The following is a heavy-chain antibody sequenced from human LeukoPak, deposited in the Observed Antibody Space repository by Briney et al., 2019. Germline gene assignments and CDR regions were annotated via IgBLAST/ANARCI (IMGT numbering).Heavy chain of an antibody. CDR3: ARHRSYSSSSVRRLAYNWFDP. CDR2: IYYSGST. J-gene: IGHJ5*02. CDR1: GGSISSSSYY. D-gene: IGHD6-6*01. V-gene: IGHV4-39*01. Sequence: PSETLSLTCTVSGGSISSSSYYWGWIRQPPGKGLEWIGSIYYSGSTYYNPSLKSRVTISVDTSKNQFSLKLSSVTAADTAVYYCARHRSYSSSSVRRLAYNWFDPWGQGTLVTVSS.